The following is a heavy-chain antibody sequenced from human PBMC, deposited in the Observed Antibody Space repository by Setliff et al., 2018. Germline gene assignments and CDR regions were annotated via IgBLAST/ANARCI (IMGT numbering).Heavy chain of an antibody. CDR1: GGSISSDTYY. Sequence: SETLSLTCTVSGGSISSDTYYWGWIRQPPGKGLECIGSIFHSGSTYYSPSLKSQVTISLDTSKNQFSLKLTSVTAADTAVYYCARLSYYGSGSYYDFDSWGQGTLVTVSA. V-gene: IGHV4-39*01. D-gene: IGHD3-10*01. J-gene: IGHJ4*02. CDR2: IFHSGST. CDR3: ARLSYYGSGSYYDFDS.